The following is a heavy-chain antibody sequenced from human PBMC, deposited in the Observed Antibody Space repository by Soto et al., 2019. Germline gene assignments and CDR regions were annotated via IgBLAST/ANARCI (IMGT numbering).Heavy chain of an antibody. CDR3: ARDREERFYSATYSVFDS. Sequence: EVQLVESGGGLVQPGGSLRLSCAASGFTFSSYWMSWVRQAPGKGLEWVANIKQDGSEKYYVDSVKGRFTISRDNAKNALYLQMNSLRAEDTALYYCARDREERFYSATYSVFDSWGQGTVVTVSS. CDR2: IKQDGSEK. D-gene: IGHD1-26*01. J-gene: IGHJ4*02. CDR1: GFTFSSYW. V-gene: IGHV3-7*01.